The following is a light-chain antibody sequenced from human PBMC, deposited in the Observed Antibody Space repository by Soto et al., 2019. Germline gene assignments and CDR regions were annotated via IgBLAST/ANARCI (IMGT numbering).Light chain of an antibody. CDR3: QQYYSTPLT. V-gene: IGKV4-1*01. CDR2: WAS. Sequence: DIVMTQSPDSLAVSLGERATINCKSSQSVLYSSNNKNYLSWYQQKPGQPPKLLIYWASTRESGVPDRFSGSGSGTDFTITISSPQAEEVAVYCCQQYYSTPLTFGGGNKGEIK. J-gene: IGKJ4*01. CDR1: QSVLYSSNNKNY.